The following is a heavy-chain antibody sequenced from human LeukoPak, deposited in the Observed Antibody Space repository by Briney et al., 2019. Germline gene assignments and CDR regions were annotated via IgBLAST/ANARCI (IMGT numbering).Heavy chain of an antibody. V-gene: IGHV3-30*02. J-gene: IGHJ4*02. D-gene: IGHD2-2*02. CDR3: AKDAEAIVVVPAAIDY. CDR1: GFTFSSYG. Sequence: GESLRLSCAASGFTFSSYGMHWVRQAPGKGLEWVAFIRNDGSNKYYADSMKGRFTISRDNSKNTLYLQMNSLRAEDTAVYYCAKDAEAIVVVPAAIDYWGQGTLVTVSS. CDR2: IRNDGSNK.